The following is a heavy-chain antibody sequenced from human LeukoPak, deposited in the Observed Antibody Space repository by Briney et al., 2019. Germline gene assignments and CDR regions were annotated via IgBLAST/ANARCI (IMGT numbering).Heavy chain of an antibody. J-gene: IGHJ4*02. Sequence: GASLKVSCKASGYTFTGYYMHWVRHAPGQGLEWMGGITPNIGGTNYAQKFQGRVPMTRDTPISTAYMELSRLRSDDTAVYYCARGGSGWLDYFDYWGQGTLVTVSS. CDR1: GYTFTGYY. V-gene: IGHV1-2*02. D-gene: IGHD6-19*01. CDR3: ARGGSGWLDYFDY. CDR2: ITPNIGGT.